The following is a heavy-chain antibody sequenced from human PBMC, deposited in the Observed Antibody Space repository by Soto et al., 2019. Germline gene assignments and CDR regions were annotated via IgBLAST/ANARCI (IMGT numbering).Heavy chain of an antibody. D-gene: IGHD3-16*01. CDR1: GFTFSSHW. V-gene: IGHV3-74*01. CDR3: ARGGLGTFLLDY. J-gene: IGHJ4*02. CDR2: INPDGTRT. Sequence: EVQLVESGGGSVQPGGSLRLSCAASGFTFSSHWVHWVRQVPGKGLAWLSRINPDGTRTNYADSVKGRFAISRDNAENTVYLHMNSLRVEDSAAYYCARGGLGTFLLDYWGQGTLVSVSS.